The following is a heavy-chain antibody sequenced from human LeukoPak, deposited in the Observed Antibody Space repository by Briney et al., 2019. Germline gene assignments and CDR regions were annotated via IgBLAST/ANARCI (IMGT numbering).Heavy chain of an antibody. CDR2: IIPILGIA. V-gene: IGHV1-69*04. J-gene: IGHJ4*02. CDR3: AREGNVDTALDY. D-gene: IGHD5-18*01. Sequence: GASVKVSCKASGGTFSSYAISWVRQAPGQGLEWMGRIIPILGIANYAQKFQGRVAITADKSTSTAYMELSSLRSEDTAVYYCAREGNVDTALDYWGQGTLVTVSS. CDR1: GGTFSSYA.